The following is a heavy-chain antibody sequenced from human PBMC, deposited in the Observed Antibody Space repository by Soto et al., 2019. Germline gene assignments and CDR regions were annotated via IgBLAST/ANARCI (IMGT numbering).Heavy chain of an antibody. D-gene: IGHD2-8*01. CDR2: IRDSGST. Sequence: QVQLQESGPGLVKPSQTLSVTCTVSGGSVSSDDYSWSWIRQHPGKGLEWIGYIRDSGSTYYNPSLEGRVTKSVDTSKNQISLRLRSVTAADTAVYYCARAMANYFDYWGQGTLVTASS. J-gene: IGHJ4*02. CDR1: GGSVSSDDYS. CDR3: ARAMANYFDY. V-gene: IGHV4-31*03.